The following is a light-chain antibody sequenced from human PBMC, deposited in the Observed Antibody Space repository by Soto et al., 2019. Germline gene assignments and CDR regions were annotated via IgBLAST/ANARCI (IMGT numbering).Light chain of an antibody. V-gene: IGKV3-11*01. J-gene: IGKJ5*01. CDR3: QQRSNWIT. CDR1: QSFISY. Sequence: EIVFTQSPATLSLSPGERATLSCRASQSFISYLAWYQQKPGQAPRLLIYDASNRATGIPARFSGSGSGTDFTLTISSREPEDFAVYYCQQRSNWITFGQGTRLEIK. CDR2: DAS.